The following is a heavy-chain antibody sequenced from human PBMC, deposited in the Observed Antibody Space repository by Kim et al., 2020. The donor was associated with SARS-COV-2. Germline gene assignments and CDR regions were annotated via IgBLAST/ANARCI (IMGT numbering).Heavy chain of an antibody. D-gene: IGHD6-6*01. V-gene: IGHV1-69*04. J-gene: IGHJ5*02. Sequence: FQGRVTITADKSTSTAYMELSSLRSEDTAVYYCARAQYSEFGPQRGWFDPWGQGTLVTVSS. CDR3: ARAQYSEFGPQRGWFDP.